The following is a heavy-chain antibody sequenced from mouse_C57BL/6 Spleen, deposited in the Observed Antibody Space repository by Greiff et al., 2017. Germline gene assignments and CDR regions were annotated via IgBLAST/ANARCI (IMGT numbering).Heavy chain of an antibody. CDR3: TRDGIYYDYAWFAY. CDR1: GFTFSSYA. D-gene: IGHD2-4*01. V-gene: IGHV5-9-1*02. J-gene: IGHJ3*01. CDR2: ISSGGDYI. Sequence: EVHLVESGEGLVKPGGSLKLSCAASGFTFSSYAMSWVRQTPEKRLEWVAYISSGGDYIYYADTVKGRFTISRDNARNTLYLQMSSLKSEDTAMYYCTRDGIYYDYAWFAYWGQGTLVTVSA.